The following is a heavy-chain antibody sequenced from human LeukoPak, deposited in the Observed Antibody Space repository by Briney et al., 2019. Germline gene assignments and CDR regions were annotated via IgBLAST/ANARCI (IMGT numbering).Heavy chain of an antibody. D-gene: IGHD3-22*01. V-gene: IGHV3-74*01. CDR3: ARHDSRGY. CDR1: GFTFSSYW. CDR2: INTDGSTT. Sequence: TGGSLRLSCAASGFTFSSYWMHWVRQAPGKGLLWVSRINTDGSTTTYADSVKGRFTISRDNAKNTLYLQMNSLRAEDTAVYYCARHDSRGYWGQGTLVTVSS. J-gene: IGHJ4*02.